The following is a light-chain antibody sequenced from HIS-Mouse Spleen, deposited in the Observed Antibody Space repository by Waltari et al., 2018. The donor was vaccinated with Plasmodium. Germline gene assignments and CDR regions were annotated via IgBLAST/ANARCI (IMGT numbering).Light chain of an antibody. J-gene: IGKJ1*01. CDR2: GAS. Sequence: EIVMTQSQATLSVSPGERATLSCRASQSVSSNLAWYQQKPGQAPRLLIYGASTRATCIPARFSGSGSGTEFTLTISSMQSEDFAVYYCQQYNNWPPWTFGQGTKVEIK. CDR1: QSVSSN. CDR3: QQYNNWPPWT. V-gene: IGKV3-15*01.